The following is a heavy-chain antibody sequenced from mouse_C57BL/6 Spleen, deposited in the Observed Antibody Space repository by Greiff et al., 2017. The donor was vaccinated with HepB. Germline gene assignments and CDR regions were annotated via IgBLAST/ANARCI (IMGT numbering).Heavy chain of an antibody. CDR3: AREGGQLRLRAMDY. CDR1: GYAFTNYL. CDR2: INPGSGGT. J-gene: IGHJ4*01. V-gene: IGHV1-54*01. D-gene: IGHD3-2*02. Sequence: LVESGAELVRPGTSVKVSCKASGYAFTNYLIEWVKQRPGQGLEWIGVINPGSGGTNYNEKFKGKATLTADKSSSTAYMQLSSLTSEDSAVYFCAREGGQLRLRAMDYWGQGTSVTVSS.